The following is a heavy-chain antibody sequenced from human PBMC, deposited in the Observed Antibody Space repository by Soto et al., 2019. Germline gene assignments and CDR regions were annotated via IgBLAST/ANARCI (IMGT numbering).Heavy chain of an antibody. V-gene: IGHV3-33*01. CDR1: GFTFSSYG. J-gene: IGHJ5*02. CDR2: IWYDGSNK. CDR3: ARDRYYYGSGSYYPINNWFDP. D-gene: IGHD3-10*01. Sequence: GGSLRLSCASSGFTFSSYGMHWVRQAPGKGLEWVAVIWYDGSNKYYADSVKGRFTISRDNSKNTLYLQMNSLRAEDTAVYYCARDRYYYGSGSYYPINNWFDPWGQGTLVTVSS.